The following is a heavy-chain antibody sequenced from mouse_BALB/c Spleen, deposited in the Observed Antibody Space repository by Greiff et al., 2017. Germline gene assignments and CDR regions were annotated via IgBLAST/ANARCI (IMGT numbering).Heavy chain of an antibody. J-gene: IGHJ4*01. CDR2: ISDGGSYT. V-gene: IGHV5-4*02. CDR1: GFTFSDYY. Sequence: DVKLVESGGGLVKPGGSLKLSCAASGFTFSDYYMYWVRQTPEKRLEWVATISDGGSYTYYPDSVKGRFTISRDNAKNNLYLQMSSLKSEDTAMYYCARDRDYRYAYYAMDYWGQGTSVTVSS. CDR3: ARDRDYRYAYYAMDY. D-gene: IGHD2-14*01.